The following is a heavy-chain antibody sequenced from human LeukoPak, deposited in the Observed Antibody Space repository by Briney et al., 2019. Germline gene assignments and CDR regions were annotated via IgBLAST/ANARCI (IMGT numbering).Heavy chain of an antibody. V-gene: IGHV4-31*03. CDR2: IYYSGSA. CDR1: GGSISSGNYY. J-gene: IGHJ4*02. D-gene: IGHD3-3*01. CDR3: AKVDRLWSGYSAFYFAY. Sequence: SETLSLTCTVSGGSISSGNYYWSWIRQHAGKGLEWIGYIYYSGSAYYTPSLKSRVTISVDTSQNQFSLKLSSVTAADTAVYYYAKVDRLWSGYSAFYFAYWGQGTLVTVSS.